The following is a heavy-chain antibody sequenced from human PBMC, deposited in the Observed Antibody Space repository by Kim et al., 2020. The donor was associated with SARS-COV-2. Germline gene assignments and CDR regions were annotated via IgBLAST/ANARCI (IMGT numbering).Heavy chain of an antibody. CDR2: ISYDGSNK. J-gene: IGHJ4*02. CDR3: ARDIVVVVAAGGAY. D-gene: IGHD2-15*01. CDR1: GFTFSSYA. Sequence: GGSLRLSCAASGFTFSSYAMHWVRQAPGKGLEWVAVISYDGSNKYYADSVKGRFTISRDNSKNTLYLQMNSLRAEDTAVYYCARDIVVVVAAGGAYWGQGTLVTVSS. V-gene: IGHV3-30-3*01.